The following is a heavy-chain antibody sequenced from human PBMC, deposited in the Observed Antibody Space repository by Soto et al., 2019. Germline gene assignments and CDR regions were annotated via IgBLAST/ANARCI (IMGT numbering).Heavy chain of an antibody. CDR2: TVAGSGNR. CDR1: GYAFMSYG. Sequence: QVQLMQSGAEVTKPGASVTLSCKTSGYAFMSYGLSWVRLAPGQGLEWMGWTVAGSGNRIYAQKFEDRLNMYLDRSTNTGYMELRPLRSDDSALYFCTRVAGHGSGSRHFDNWGQGNLVTVSS. J-gene: IGHJ4*02. CDR3: TRVAGHGSGSRHFDN. D-gene: IGHD3-10*01. V-gene: IGHV1-18*01.